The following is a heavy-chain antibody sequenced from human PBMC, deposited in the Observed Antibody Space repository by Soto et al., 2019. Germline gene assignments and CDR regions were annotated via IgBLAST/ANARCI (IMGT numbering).Heavy chain of an antibody. CDR3: ARAGLTYHYYYYGMDV. CDR2: INPNSGGT. Sequence: XSVKVSCKASGYTFTGYYMHWVRQAPGQGLEWMGWINPNSGGTNYAQKFQGWVTMTRDTSISTAYMELRRLRSDDTAAYYCARAGLTYHYYYYGMDVRGQGTTVTVSS. V-gene: IGHV1-2*04. D-gene: IGHD2-21*01. CDR1: GYTFTGYY. J-gene: IGHJ6*02.